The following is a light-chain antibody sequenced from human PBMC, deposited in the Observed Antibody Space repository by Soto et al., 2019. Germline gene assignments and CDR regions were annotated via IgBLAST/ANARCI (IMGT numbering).Light chain of an antibody. J-gene: IGKJ5*01. CDR3: QQTYTTPIT. CDR1: QTISVY. Sequence: DIQMTQSPSALSSSVVDTVIITCRASQTISVYLNWYQQIAGKAPKLLIYTASTLQTGVPSRFRGSGSGTDFTLTINGLQPEDFATYYCQQTYTTPITFGQGTRLEI. CDR2: TAS. V-gene: IGKV1-39*01.